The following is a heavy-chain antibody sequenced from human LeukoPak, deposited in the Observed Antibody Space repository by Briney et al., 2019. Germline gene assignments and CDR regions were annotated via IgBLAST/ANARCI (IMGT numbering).Heavy chain of an antibody. CDR3: SAYRPDY. J-gene: IGHJ4*02. V-gene: IGHV3-74*01. Sequence: GGSLRLSCAASGFTFSTSWMHWVRQAPGKGLVWVARIKSDVRSTDYADSVKGRFTISRDDANNILYLQMNSLRAEDTAVYYCSAYRPDYWGQGTAVTVSS. D-gene: IGHD3-16*02. CDR1: GFTFSTSW. CDR2: IKSDVRST.